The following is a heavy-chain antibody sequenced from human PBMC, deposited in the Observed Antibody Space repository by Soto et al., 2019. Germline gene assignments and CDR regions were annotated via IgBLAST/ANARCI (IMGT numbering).Heavy chain of an antibody. J-gene: IGHJ6*02. CDR1: GFTFSSYG. CDR2: IWYDGSNK. V-gene: IGHV3-33*01. Sequence: QVQLVESGGGVVQPGRSLRLSCAASGFTFSSYGMHWVRQAPGKGLEWVAVIWYDGSNKYYADSVKGRFTISRDNSKNTLYLQMNSLRAEDTAVYYCARDPSIVARRLYYYYYGMDVWGQGTTVTVSS. D-gene: IGHD6-6*01. CDR3: ARDPSIVARRLYYYYYGMDV.